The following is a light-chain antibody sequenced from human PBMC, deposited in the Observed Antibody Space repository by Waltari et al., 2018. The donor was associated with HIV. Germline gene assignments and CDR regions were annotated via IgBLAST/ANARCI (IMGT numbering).Light chain of an antibody. Sequence: SSELTQDPAVSVALGQTVRITCQGDSLRSYYASWYQQKPVQAPVLVIYGKNNRPSGIPDRVSGSSSGNTAALTITGAQAEEEADYYCNSRDSSSNHLWVFGGGTKLTVL. CDR3: NSRDSSSNHLWV. CDR2: GKN. V-gene: IGLV3-19*01. CDR1: SLRSYY. J-gene: IGLJ3*02.